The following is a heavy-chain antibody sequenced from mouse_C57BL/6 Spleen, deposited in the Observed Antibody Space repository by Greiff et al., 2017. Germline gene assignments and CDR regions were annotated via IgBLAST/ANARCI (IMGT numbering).Heavy chain of an antibody. V-gene: IGHV6-6*01. Sequence: EVQVVESGGGLVQPGGSMKLSCAASGFTFSDAWMDCVRQSPEKGLEWVAEIRNKANNHATYYAESVKGRFTISRDDSKSSVYLQMNSLRAEDTGIYYCTSYYGSSYGGYFDVWGTGTTVTVSS. J-gene: IGHJ1*03. CDR3: TSYYGSSYGGYFDV. CDR1: GFTFSDAW. CDR2: IRNKANNHAT. D-gene: IGHD1-1*01.